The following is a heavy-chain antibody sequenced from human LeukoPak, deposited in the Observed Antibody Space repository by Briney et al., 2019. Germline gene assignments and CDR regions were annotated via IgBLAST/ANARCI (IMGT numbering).Heavy chain of an antibody. CDR2: IYHSGST. CDR1: GYSISSGYD. J-gene: IGHJ6*03. Sequence: SETLSLTCTVAGYSISSGYDWGWIRQPPGKGLEWIGGIYHSGSTYYNPSLKSRVTISVDTSKNQFSLKLSSVTAADTAVYYCARAYYDYVWGSYRLADYYYYMDVWGKGPTVTVSS. V-gene: IGHV4-38-2*02. CDR3: ARAYYDYVWGSYRLADYYYYMDV. D-gene: IGHD3-16*02.